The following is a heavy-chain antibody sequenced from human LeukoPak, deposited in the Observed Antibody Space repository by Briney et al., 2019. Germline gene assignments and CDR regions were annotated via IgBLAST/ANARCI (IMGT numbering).Heavy chain of an antibody. D-gene: IGHD3-16*02. CDR1: GYTLTELS. J-gene: IGHJ4*02. V-gene: IGHV1-24*01. Sequence: ASVKVSCKVSGYTLTELSMHWVRQAPGKGLEWMGGFDPEDGETIYAQKFQGRVTMTEDTSTDTVYMELSSLRSEDTAVYYCATGEITFGGVIATDYWGQGTLVTVSS. CDR2: FDPEDGET. CDR3: ATGEITFGGVIATDY.